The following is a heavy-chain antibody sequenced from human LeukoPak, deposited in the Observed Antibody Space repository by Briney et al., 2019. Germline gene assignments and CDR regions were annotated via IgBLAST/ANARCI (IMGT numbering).Heavy chain of an antibody. CDR1: GYTFTSYG. J-gene: IGHJ4*02. D-gene: IGHD6-6*01. CDR2: RSIYNGNT. Sequence: GASVKVSCKASGYTFTSYGISWVRQAPGQGLEWMGWRSIYNGNTDYKLQGRVTMTTDTSTSTAYMEVRSLRSDDTAVYYCARGGPFPSGSSSREYYLDYWGQGTLVTVFS. CDR3: ARGGPFPSGSSSREYYLDY. V-gene: IGHV1-18*01.